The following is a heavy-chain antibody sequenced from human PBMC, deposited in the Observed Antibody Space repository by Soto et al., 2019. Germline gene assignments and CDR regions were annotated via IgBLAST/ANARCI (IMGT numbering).Heavy chain of an antibody. CDR1: GGTFRTSA. V-gene: IGHV1-69*12. Sequence: QVQLVQSGAEVKKPGSSVKVSCKASGGTFRTSAFSWVRQAPGQGLEWVGGIMPVFRRPKYAQNFQDRVTITADESTSTAYMELNSLRSDDTAVYYCARDKDRLQLGGTYYFILDVGGQGPAVTVSS. CDR3: ARDKDRLQLGGTYYFILDV. CDR2: IMPVFRRP. J-gene: IGHJ6*02. D-gene: IGHD1-1*01.